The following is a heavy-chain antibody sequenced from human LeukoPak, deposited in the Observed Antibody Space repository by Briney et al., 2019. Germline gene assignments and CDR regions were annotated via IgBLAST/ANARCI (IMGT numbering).Heavy chain of an antibody. CDR1: GFTFSAFG. V-gene: IGHV3-30*18. J-gene: IGHJ4*02. CDR3: AKEENTAANS. D-gene: IGHD2-2*01. CDR2: ISYDGSYE. Sequence: GGSLRLSCAASGFTFSAFGMHWVRQAQGKGLEWVAVISYDGSYEYLAESVKGRFTISRDDSKNTLYLQINSLRAEDTAMYYCAKEENTAANSWGQGTLVSVSS.